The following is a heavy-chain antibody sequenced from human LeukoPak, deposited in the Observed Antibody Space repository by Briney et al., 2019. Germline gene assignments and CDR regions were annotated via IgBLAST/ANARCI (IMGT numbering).Heavy chain of an antibody. CDR3: ARAGGGGKLGDFDY. CDR2: IYYSGST. J-gene: IGHJ4*02. V-gene: IGHV4-59*01. Sequence: SETLSLTCTVSGGSISSYYWSWIRQPPGKGLEWIGYIYYSGSTNYNPSLKSRVTISIDTSKTQFSLKLSSVTAADTAVYYCARAGGGGKLGDFDYWGQGTLVTVSS. CDR1: GGSISSYY. D-gene: IGHD4-23*01.